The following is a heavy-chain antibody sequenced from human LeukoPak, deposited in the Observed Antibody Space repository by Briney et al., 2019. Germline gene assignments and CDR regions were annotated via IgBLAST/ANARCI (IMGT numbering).Heavy chain of an antibody. CDR3: TRASLDYGSAI. D-gene: IGHD3-10*01. Sequence: GGALRLSCAASGFTFSGSAMHWVRQASGKGLEWVGRIRSKANSYATAYAASVKGRFTISRDDSKNTAYLQMNSLKTEDTAVYYCTRASLDYGSAIWGQGTLVTVSS. CDR2: IRSKANSYAT. J-gene: IGHJ4*02. CDR1: GFTFSGSA. V-gene: IGHV3-73*01.